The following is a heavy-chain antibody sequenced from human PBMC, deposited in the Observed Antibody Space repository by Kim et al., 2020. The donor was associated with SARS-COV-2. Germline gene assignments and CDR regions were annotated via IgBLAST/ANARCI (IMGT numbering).Heavy chain of an antibody. CDR1: GYTFTSYA. CDR3: ARVSSSWWRSDPERNWFDP. J-gene: IGHJ5*02. V-gene: IGHV1-3*01. D-gene: IGHD6-13*01. Sequence: ASVKVSCKASGYTFTSYAMHWVRQAPGQRLEWMGWINAGNGNTKYSQKFQGRVTITRDTSASTAYMELSSLRSEDTAVYYCARVSSSWWRSDPERNWFDPWGQGTLVTVSS. CDR2: INAGNGNT.